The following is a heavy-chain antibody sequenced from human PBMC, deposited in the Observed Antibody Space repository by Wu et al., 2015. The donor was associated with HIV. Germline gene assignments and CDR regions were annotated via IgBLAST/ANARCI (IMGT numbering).Heavy chain of an antibody. D-gene: IGHD4/OR15-4a*01. CDR1: YILTSFP. Sequence: QAQLVQSGPEAKRPGASVNVSCKASYILTSFPIGWVRQAPGQRLEWMGWMNPSNGHIQPAQKFQDRIAMSTDNSAHTAYMELRSLTSDDAATYFCARVQFDPDYYTYFDLWGQGTLITVSS. V-gene: IGHV1-18*01. J-gene: IGHJ5*01. CDR3: ARVQFDPDYYTYFDL. CDR2: MNPSNGHI.